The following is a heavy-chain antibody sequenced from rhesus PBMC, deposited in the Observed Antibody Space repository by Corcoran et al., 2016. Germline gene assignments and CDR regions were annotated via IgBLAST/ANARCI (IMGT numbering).Heavy chain of an antibody. CDR1: GGSISDYYY. D-gene: IGHD4-29*01. Sequence: QVQLQESGPGLVKPSETLSLTCAVYGGSISDYYYWRWIRQPPGKGLEWIGQVYGGSGSNYSNPSLKRRVTGSKDTSKNQFSLKLGSVTAADTAVYYCARDARGSNFDYWGQGVLVTVSS. V-gene: IGHV4S7*01. CDR3: ARDARGSNFDY. J-gene: IGHJ4*01. CDR2: VYGGSGSN.